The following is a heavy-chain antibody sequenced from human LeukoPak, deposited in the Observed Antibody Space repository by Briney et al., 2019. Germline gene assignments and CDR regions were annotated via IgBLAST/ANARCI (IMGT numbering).Heavy chain of an antibody. V-gene: IGHV3-64D*06. Sequence: GGSLRLSCSASGFTFSNYAIHWVRQAPGKGLEYVSTISHDGGNTNYEDSVKGRFTISRDNSKNTLYLQMSSLRAEDTAVYYCVKAAGSWYGYFDYWGQGTLVTVSS. J-gene: IGHJ4*02. CDR3: VKAAGSWYGYFDY. CDR1: GFTFSNYA. D-gene: IGHD6-13*01. CDR2: ISHDGGNT.